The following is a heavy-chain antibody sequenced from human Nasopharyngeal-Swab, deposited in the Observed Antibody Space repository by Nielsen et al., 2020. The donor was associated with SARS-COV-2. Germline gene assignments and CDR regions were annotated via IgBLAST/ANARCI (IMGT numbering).Heavy chain of an antibody. CDR2: IYPGDSDT. Sequence: KVSCKGSGYSFTSHWIGWVRQMPGRGLEWMGIIYPGDSDTRYSPSLQGQVTTSADKSISTAYLQWSSLQASDTAIYYCVRQHDYGDYALGYWGQGSLVTVSS. V-gene: IGHV5-51*01. J-gene: IGHJ4*02. D-gene: IGHD4-17*01. CDR1: GYSFTSHW. CDR3: VRQHDYGDYALGY.